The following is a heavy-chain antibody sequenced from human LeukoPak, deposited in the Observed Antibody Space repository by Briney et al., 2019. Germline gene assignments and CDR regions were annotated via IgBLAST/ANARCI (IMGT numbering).Heavy chain of an antibody. J-gene: IGHJ4*02. D-gene: IGHD3-3*01. V-gene: IGHV3-21*01. CDR1: GFTFSSYS. Sequence: GGFLRLSCAASGFTFSSYSMNWVRQAPGKGLEWVSSISSSSSYIYYADSVKGRFTISRDNAKNSLYLQMNSLRAEDTAVYYCARDRGFLEWLPDYWGQGTLVTVSS. CDR3: ARDRGFLEWLPDY. CDR2: ISSSSSYI.